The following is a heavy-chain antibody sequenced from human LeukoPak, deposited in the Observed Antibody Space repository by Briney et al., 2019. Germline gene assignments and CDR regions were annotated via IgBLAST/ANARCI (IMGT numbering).Heavy chain of an antibody. CDR2: ISGDGSST. CDR3: ARKYNWNFPFEF. CDR1: GFTLSNYW. D-gene: IGHD1-7*01. Sequence: GRSLRLSCAASGFTLSNYWMHWVRQAPGRGLVWVSRISGDGSSTSYADSVKGRFTISRDNAKNTLYLQINSLRTEDTAVYYCARKYNWNFPFEFWGQGTLVTVSS. V-gene: IGHV3-74*01. J-gene: IGHJ4*02.